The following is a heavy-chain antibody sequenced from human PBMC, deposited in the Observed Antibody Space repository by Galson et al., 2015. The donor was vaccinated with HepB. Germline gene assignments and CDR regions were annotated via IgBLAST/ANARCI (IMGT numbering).Heavy chain of an antibody. V-gene: IGHV1-18*01. CDR2: ISAYNGNT. J-gene: IGHJ6*02. Sequence: SVKVSCKASGYTFIDYDISWVRQAPGQGLEWMGWISAYNGNTKYAQKLQGRVTMTTDTSTSTAYMELRSLRSDDTAVYYCTRSVVPAAMGLGYYYYDLDVWGQGTTVTVSS. CDR1: GYTFIDYD. D-gene: IGHD2-2*01. CDR3: TRSVVPAAMGLGYYYYDLDV.